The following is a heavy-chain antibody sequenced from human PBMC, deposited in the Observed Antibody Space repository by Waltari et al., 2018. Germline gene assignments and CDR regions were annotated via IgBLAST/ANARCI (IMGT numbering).Heavy chain of an antibody. D-gene: IGHD1-1*01. V-gene: IGHV4-34*01. CDR1: GGSFNDYS. J-gene: IGHJ3*01. CDR3: GNLAR. CDR2: INHSGDT. Sequence: QVQIHQWGAGLLRPSETLSLTCAVSGGSFNDYSWSGIRQPPGKGLEWIGQINHSGDTDYNPSLMIRVSMSVDTSKKQVSLKLTSVTAADTAMYYCGNLARWGQGTRVTVSS.